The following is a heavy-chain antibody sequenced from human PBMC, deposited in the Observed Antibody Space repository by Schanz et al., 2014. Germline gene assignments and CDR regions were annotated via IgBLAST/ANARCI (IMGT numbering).Heavy chain of an antibody. CDR3: AFDRDDAYDI. CDR1: GHPFTAYY. Sequence: QVQLVQSGAEVKKPGASVKVSCKASGHPFTAYYMHWVRQAPGQGLEWMGRINPNSGGTNYAENFQGRVTMTRDTSTSTVYMDLSSLISEDTAVYYCAFDRDDAYDIWGQGTTVTVSS. V-gene: IGHV1-2*06. CDR2: INPNSGGT. D-gene: IGHD3-9*01. J-gene: IGHJ3*02.